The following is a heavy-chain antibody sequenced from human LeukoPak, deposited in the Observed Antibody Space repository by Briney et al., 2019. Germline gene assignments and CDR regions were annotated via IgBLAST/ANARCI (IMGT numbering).Heavy chain of an antibody. CDR2: ISGSGGST. Sequence: HPGGSLRLSCAASGFTFSSYGMSWVRQAPGKGLEWVSAISGSGGSTYYADSVKGRFTISRDNSKNSLYLQMNSLRAEDTALYYCAKDLGEMATISGAFDIWGQGTMVTVSS. CDR3: AKDLGEMATISGAFDI. D-gene: IGHD5-24*01. J-gene: IGHJ3*02. CDR1: GFTFSSYG. V-gene: IGHV3-23*01.